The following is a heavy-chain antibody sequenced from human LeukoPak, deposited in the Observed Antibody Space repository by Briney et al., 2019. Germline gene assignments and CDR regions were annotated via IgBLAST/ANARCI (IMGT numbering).Heavy chain of an antibody. V-gene: IGHV4-34*01. J-gene: IGHJ5*02. CDR3: ARGALRYSSGGRRFDP. Sequence: SETLSLTCAVYGGSFSGYYWSWIRQPPGKGLEWIGEINHSGSTNYNPSLKSRVTISVDTSKNQFSLKLSSVTAADTAVYYCARGALRYSSGGRRFDPWGQGTLVTVSS. CDR1: GGSFSGYY. D-gene: IGHD6-19*01. CDR2: INHSGST.